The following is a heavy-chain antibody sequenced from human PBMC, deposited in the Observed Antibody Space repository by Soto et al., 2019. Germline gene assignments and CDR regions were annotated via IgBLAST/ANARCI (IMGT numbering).Heavy chain of an antibody. CDR1: GDSIGSYH. Sequence: TSETLSLTCTVSGDSIGSYHWSWVRQPPGKGLEWIGFMFSRGSANYNPSLKSRVTISVDTSKSQFSLKLTSVTAADTAIYYCARHHPTTVPAVDIPFDLWGHGTLVNVSS. J-gene: IGHJ4*01. CDR2: MFSRGSA. CDR3: ARHHPTTVPAVDIPFDL. V-gene: IGHV4-59*01. D-gene: IGHD1-1*01.